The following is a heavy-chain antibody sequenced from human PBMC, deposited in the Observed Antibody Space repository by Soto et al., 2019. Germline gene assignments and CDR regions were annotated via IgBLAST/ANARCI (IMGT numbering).Heavy chain of an antibody. CDR2: TFNYAGRL. J-gene: IGHJ3*02. CDR3: AREVGYCGGGYCFRSDFDI. V-gene: IGHV3-21*01. D-gene: IGHD2-15*01. CDR1: GFALSSYS. Sequence: EVQLVESGGRLVKPGGSLRLSCAVSGFALSSYSIAWVRQAPGKGLECVSFTFNYAGRLYYADSVKGRFAISRDDAKNSVYLQMSSLGAEDTAVYYCAREVGYCGGGYCFRSDFDIWGQGTVFTV.